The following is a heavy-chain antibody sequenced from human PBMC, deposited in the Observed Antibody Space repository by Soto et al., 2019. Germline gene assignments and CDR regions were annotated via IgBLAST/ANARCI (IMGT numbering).Heavy chain of an antibody. CDR2: ISYDGTNK. D-gene: IGHD3-16*01. CDR3: AKGLGWRVLGDAFDI. J-gene: IGHJ3*02. V-gene: IGHV3-30*18. Sequence: QVQLVESGGGVVQPGRSLRLSCAASGITFSSYGMPWVRQAPGKGLEWVAVISYDGTNKYYGDSVKGRFSISRDNSKNTLYLQMNSLRAEDTAAYYCAKGLGWRVLGDAFDIWGQGTMVTVSS. CDR1: GITFSSYG.